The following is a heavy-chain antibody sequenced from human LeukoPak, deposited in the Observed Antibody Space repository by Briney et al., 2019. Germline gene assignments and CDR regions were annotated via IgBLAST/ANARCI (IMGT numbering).Heavy chain of an antibody. D-gene: IGHD3-22*01. J-gene: IGHJ4*02. CDR3: ARARTYDSSGIDY. Sequence: SETLSLTCTVSGYSISSGYYWGWIRQPPGKGLQWIGSIYHSGSTYYNPSLKSRVTISVDTSKNQFSLKLSSVTAADTAVYYCARARTYDSSGIDYWGQGTLVTVSS. CDR1: GYSISSGYY. V-gene: IGHV4-38-2*02. CDR2: IYHSGST.